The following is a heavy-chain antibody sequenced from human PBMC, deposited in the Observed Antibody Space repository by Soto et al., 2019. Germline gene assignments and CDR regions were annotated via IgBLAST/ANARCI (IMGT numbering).Heavy chain of an antibody. CDR1: GDSVSSRQW. V-gene: IGHV4-4*02. J-gene: IGHJ5*02. Sequence: SETLSLTCAVSGDSVSSRQWWSWVRQPPGGGLEWIGEIYRGSSPTYSPSLESRITISVDKSRNLLSLRLNSVTAADTAVYFCVKNGAFALEPRGQGILVT. CDR2: IYRGSSP. CDR3: VKNGAFALEP. D-gene: IGHD2-8*01.